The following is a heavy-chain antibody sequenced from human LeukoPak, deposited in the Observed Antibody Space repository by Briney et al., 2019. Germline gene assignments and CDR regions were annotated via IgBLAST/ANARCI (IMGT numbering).Heavy chain of an antibody. CDR2: IIPIFGTA. J-gene: IGHJ5*02. D-gene: IGHD5-12*01. Sequence: SVKVSCKASGGTFISYAISWVRQAPGQGLEWMGGIIPIFGTANYAQKFQGRVTITADESTSTAYMELSSLRSEDTAVYYCARVSLYSGPRGDWFDPWGQGTLVTVSS. CDR3: ARVSLYSGPRGDWFDP. CDR1: GGTFISYA. V-gene: IGHV1-69*01.